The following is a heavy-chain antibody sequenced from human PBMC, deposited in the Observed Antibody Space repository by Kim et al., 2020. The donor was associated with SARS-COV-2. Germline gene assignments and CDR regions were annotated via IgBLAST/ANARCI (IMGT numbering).Heavy chain of an antibody. V-gene: IGHV1-69*13. CDR2: IIPIFGTA. D-gene: IGHD2-21*02. Sequence: SVKVSCKASGGTFSSYAISWVRQAPGQGLEWMGGIIPIFGTANYAQKFQGRVTITADESTSTAYMELSSLRSEDTAVYYCARVAEVVTDYYYYGMDVWGQGTTVTVSS. CDR1: GGTFSSYA. CDR3: ARVAEVVTDYYYYGMDV. J-gene: IGHJ6*02.